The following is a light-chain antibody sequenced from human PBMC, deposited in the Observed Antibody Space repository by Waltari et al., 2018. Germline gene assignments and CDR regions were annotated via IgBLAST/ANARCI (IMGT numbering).Light chain of an antibody. CDR1: QNIATF. CDR3: QQTYVFPRT. V-gene: IGKV1-39*01. J-gene: IGKJ1*01. Sequence: DIQMTQSPSSLSASVGDKVTITCRASQNIATFLNWFQHRPGQSPDLLIYGASTLHRGVPSRVTGSGSGTECTLTISSVQPGDLATYYCQQTYVFPRTFGQGTKVEMK. CDR2: GAS.